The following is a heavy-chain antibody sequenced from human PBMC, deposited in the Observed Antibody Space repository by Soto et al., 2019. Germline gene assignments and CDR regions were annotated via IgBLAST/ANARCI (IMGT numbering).Heavy chain of an antibody. D-gene: IGHD3-10*01. CDR2: INHSGST. J-gene: IGHJ6*02. Sequence: SETLSLTCAVYGGSFSGYYWSWIRQPPGKGLDWIREINHSGSTNYNPSLKSRVTISVDTSKNQFSLKLSSVTAADTAVYYCARGRITMVRGANYYYYGMDVWGQGTTVTVSS. CDR1: GGSFSGYY. CDR3: ARGRITMVRGANYYYYGMDV. V-gene: IGHV4-34*01.